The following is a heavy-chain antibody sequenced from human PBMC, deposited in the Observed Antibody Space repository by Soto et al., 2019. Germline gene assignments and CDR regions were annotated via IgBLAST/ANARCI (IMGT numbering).Heavy chain of an antibody. CDR3: ARAKNYYDPLDFEY. J-gene: IGHJ4*02. CDR2: IYYSGST. V-gene: IGHV4-31*11. Sequence: TLSLSCAVSGASISSGGYYWRWIRQQPGKGLEWIGYIYYSGSTYYNPSLKSRVTISVDTSKNQFSLKLSSVTAADTAVYYCARAKNYYDPLDFEYWGQGTLVTVSS. D-gene: IGHD3-22*01. CDR1: GASISSGGYY.